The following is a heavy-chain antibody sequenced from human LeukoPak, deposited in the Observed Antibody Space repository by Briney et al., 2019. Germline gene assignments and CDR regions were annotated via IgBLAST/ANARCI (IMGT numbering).Heavy chain of an antibody. J-gene: IGHJ4*02. CDR1: GFTFSSYA. V-gene: IGHV3-23*01. CDR2: ISGSGGST. D-gene: IGHD3-3*01. CDR3: ANTVLEWLLYGFDY. Sequence: GGSLRLSCAASGFTFSSYATSWVRQAPGKGLEWVSAISGSGGSTYYADSVKGRFTISRDNSKNTLYLQMNSLRAEDTAVYYCANTVLEWLLYGFDYWGQGTLVTVSS.